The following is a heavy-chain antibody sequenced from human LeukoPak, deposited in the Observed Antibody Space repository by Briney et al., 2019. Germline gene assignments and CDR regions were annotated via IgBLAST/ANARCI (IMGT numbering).Heavy chain of an antibody. CDR1: GGSISSHY. V-gene: IGHV4-59*11. D-gene: IGHD4-17*01. CDR2: TYYSGST. Sequence: SETLSLTCTVSGGSISSHYWSWIRRPPGKGLEWIGYTYYSGSTNYNPSLKSRVTISVDTSKNQFSLKLSSVTAADTAVYYCARGAYGDYWGPSSFDYWGQGTLVTVSS. CDR3: ARGAYGDYWGPSSFDY. J-gene: IGHJ4*02.